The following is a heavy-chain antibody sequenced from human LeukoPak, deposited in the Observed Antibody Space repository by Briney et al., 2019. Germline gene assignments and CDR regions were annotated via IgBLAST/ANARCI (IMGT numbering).Heavy chain of an antibody. CDR1: GGSISSSSYY. CDR3: ARVPGYRTNGVCPRRWFDP. J-gene: IGHJ5*02. V-gene: IGHV4-39*07. Sequence: SETLSLTCTVSGGSISSSSYYWGWIRQPPGKGLEWIGSIYYSGSTYYNPSLKSRVTISVDTSKNQFSLKLSSVTAADTAVYYCARVPGYRTNGVCPRRWFDPWGQGTLVTVSS. CDR2: IYYSGST. D-gene: IGHD2-8*01.